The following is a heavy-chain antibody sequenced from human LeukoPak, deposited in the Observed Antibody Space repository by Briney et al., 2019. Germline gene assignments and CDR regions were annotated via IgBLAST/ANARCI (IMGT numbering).Heavy chain of an antibody. Sequence: VRQAPGXXLEWVAVIWYDGSNKYYADSVKGRFTISRDNSKNTLYLQMNSLRAEDTAVYYCARDRGFDSSGYYLRGIFDYWAREPWSPSPQ. CDR2: IWYDGSNK. CDR3: ARDRGFDSSGYYLRGIFDY. J-gene: IGHJ4*02. D-gene: IGHD3-22*01. V-gene: IGHV3-33*01.